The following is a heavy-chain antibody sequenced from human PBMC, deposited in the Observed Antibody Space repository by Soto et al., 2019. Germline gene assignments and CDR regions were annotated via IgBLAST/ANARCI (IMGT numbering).Heavy chain of an antibody. D-gene: IGHD2-2*01. CDR3: AYSRDILVVPADIPRARYNWFEP. Sequence: GGSLRLSCAASGFTFSSYSMSLVRQAPGKGLECVSAISVSGGSTYYADSVKGRFTISRDNSKNTLYLQMNSLRAQDTAVYYSAYSRDILVVPADIPRARYNWFEPWGQGTMVTVSS. CDR2: ISVSGGST. V-gene: IGHV3-23*01. J-gene: IGHJ5*02. CDR1: GFTFSSYS.